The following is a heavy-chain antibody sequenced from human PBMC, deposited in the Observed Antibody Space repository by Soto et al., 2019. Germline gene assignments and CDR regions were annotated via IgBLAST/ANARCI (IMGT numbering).Heavy chain of an antibody. CDR1: GGTFSSYA. CDR2: IIPIFGTA. Sequence: SVKVSCKASGGTFSSYAISWVRQAPGQGLEWMGGIIPIFGTANYAQKFQGRVTITADESTSTAYMELSSLRSDDTAVYYCAREGFWSGYSPRYGMDVWGQGTTVTVSS. V-gene: IGHV1-69*13. D-gene: IGHD3-3*01. J-gene: IGHJ6*02. CDR3: AREGFWSGYSPRYGMDV.